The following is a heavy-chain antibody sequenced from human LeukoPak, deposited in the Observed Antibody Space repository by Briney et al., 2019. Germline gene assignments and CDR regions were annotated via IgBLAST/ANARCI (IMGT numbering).Heavy chain of an antibody. Sequence: PGGSLRLSCAASGFTFSSYSMNWVRQAPGKGLEWVSSISSSSSYIYYADSVKGRFTISRDNAKNSLYLQMNSLRAEDTAVYYCARDLVVGIAVADDYWGQGTLVTVSS. CDR2: ISSSSSYI. CDR1: GFTFSSYS. D-gene: IGHD6-19*01. J-gene: IGHJ4*02. CDR3: ARDLVVGIAVADDY. V-gene: IGHV3-21*01.